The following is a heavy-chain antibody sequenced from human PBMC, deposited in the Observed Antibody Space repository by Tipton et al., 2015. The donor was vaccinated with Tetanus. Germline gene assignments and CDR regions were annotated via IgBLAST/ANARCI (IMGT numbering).Heavy chain of an antibody. V-gene: IGHV4-4*01. J-gene: IGHJ4*02. CDR1: GGTIINTTW. CDR2: IFHSGNA. CDR3: AKSDGGQTSGWYPSLYFDF. D-gene: IGHD6-19*01. Sequence: TLSLTCTVSGGTIINTTWLTWVRPPPGKGLEWLGDIFHSGNAYYSPSLKGRLTISIDKSNNHLSLKMTSMTAADTAVYFCAKSDGGQTSGWYPSLYFDFWGQGTLVTFSS.